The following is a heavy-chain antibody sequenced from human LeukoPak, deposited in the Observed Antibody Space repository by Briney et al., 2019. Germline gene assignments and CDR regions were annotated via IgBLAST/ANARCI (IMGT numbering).Heavy chain of an antibody. CDR2: MSSDGNAM. J-gene: IGHJ4*02. V-gene: IGHV3-30-3*01. D-gene: IGHD3-22*01. CDR1: GFTFTAYL. CDR3: VRESEYYFDHSTSFDY. Sequence: GRSLRLSCAASGFTFTAYLIHWVRQAPGKGLEWVAVMSSDGNAMFYADSVKGRFTISRDNSKNTLYLQMNSLRAEDTAVYYCVRESEYYFDHSTSFDYWGQGTLVTVSS.